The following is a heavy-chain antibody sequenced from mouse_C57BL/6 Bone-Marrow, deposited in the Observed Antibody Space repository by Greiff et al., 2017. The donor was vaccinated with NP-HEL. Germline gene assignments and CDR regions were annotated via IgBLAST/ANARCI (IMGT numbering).Heavy chain of an antibody. V-gene: IGHV1-81*01. CDR1: GYTFTSYG. J-gene: IGHJ4*01. Sequence: VQGVESGAELARPGASVKLSCKASGYTFTSYGISWVKQRTGQGLEWIGEIYPRSGNTYYNEKFKGKATLTADKSSSTAYMELRSLTSEDSAVYFCARLLRYAMDYWGQGTSVTVSS. D-gene: IGHD1-1*01. CDR3: ARLLRYAMDY. CDR2: IYPRSGNT.